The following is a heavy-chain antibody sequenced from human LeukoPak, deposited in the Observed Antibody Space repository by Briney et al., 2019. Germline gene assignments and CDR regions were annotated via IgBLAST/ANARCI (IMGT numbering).Heavy chain of an antibody. CDR1: GGTFSSYA. D-gene: IGHD3-10*01. J-gene: IGHJ4*02. Sequence: GASVKVSCKASGGTFSSYAISWVQQAPGQGLEWMGGIIPIFGAANYAQKFQGRVTITADESTSTAYMELSSLRSEDTAVYYCARAPSMVRGVTSRYFDYWGQGTLVTVSS. CDR3: ARAPSMVRGVTSRYFDY. V-gene: IGHV1-69*13. CDR2: IIPIFGAA.